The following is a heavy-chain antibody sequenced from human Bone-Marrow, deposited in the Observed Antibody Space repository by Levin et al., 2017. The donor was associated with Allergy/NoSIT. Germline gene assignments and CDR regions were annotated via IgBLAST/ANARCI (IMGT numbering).Heavy chain of an antibody. D-gene: IGHD6-6*01. CDR1: GFTFDDYT. CDR3: AKTFYSSSSSGFFDF. Sequence: GGSLRLSCAASGFTFDDYTMHWVRQTPGKGLEWVSRINWDGTSIVYADSVKGRFTISRDNAKNSLYLHMNSLRPEDTAVYYCAKTFYSSSSSGFFDFWGQGAQVTVSS. CDR2: INWDGTSI. J-gene: IGHJ4*02. V-gene: IGHV3-9*01.